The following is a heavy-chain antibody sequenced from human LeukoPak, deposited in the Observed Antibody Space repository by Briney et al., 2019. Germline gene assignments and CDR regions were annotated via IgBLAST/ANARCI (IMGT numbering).Heavy chain of an antibody. CDR2: ISWNSGSI. V-gene: IGHV3-9*01. D-gene: IGHD6-13*01. CDR1: GFTFGDYA. Sequence: GGSLRLSCAASGFTFGDYAMHWVRQAPGKGLEWVSGISWNSGSIGYADSVKGRFTISRDNAKNSLYLQMNSLRAEDTALYYCAKALGAASRPYGMDVWGQGTTVTVSS. CDR3: AKALGAASRPYGMDV. J-gene: IGHJ6*02.